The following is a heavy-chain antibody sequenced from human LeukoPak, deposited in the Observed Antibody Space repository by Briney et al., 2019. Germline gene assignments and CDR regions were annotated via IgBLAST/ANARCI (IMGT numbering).Heavy chain of an antibody. D-gene: IGHD5-18*01. CDR1: GFTFSSYE. Sequence: GGSLRLSCAASGFTFSSYEMHWVRQAPGKGLEWVSYISSSGSTIYYADSVKGRFTISRDNAKNSLYLQMNSLRAEDMALYYCAKEGGYSYGYYGLDYWGQGTLVTVSS. V-gene: IGHV3-48*03. CDR3: AKEGGYSYGYYGLDY. J-gene: IGHJ4*02. CDR2: ISSSGSTI.